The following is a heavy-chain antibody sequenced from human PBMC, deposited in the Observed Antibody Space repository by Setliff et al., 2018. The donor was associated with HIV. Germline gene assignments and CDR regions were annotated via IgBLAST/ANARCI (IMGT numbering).Heavy chain of an antibody. CDR3: GSGKGNWFDP. V-gene: IGHV1-24*01. CDR2: FDPKDGKT. Sequence: ASVKVSCKVSGYTLTELSRHWVRQAPGKGLEWMGSFDPKDGKTRYAQKFQGRVTMTEDTSTDTAYMELSSLRSEDTAVYYYGSGKGNWFDPWGQGTLVTVSS. CDR1: GYTLTELS. J-gene: IGHJ5*02. D-gene: IGHD3-10*01.